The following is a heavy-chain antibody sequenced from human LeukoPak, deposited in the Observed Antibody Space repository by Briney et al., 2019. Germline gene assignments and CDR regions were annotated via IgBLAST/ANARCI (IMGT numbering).Heavy chain of an antibody. CDR2: IRYDGSNK. J-gene: IGHJ4*02. D-gene: IGHD1-1*01. CDR1: GFTFSSYG. V-gene: IGHV3-30*02. Sequence: PGGSLRLSCAASGFTFSSYGMHWVRQAPGKGLEWVAFIRYDGSNKYYADSVKGRFTISRDNSKNTLYLQMNRLRVEDTGLYYCAKGAGDWNAFHQWGQGTLVTVSS. CDR3: AKGAGDWNAFHQ.